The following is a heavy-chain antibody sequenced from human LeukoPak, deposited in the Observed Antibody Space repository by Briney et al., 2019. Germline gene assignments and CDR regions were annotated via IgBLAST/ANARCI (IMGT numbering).Heavy chain of an antibody. CDR2: IKQDGSDK. Sequence: TGGSLRLSCAASEFSVGSNYMTWVRQAPGQGLEWVAHIKQDGSDKYYVDSVKGRFTISRDNAKSSVYLQMNSLRAEDTAVYYCAELGITMIGGVWGKGTTVTISS. J-gene: IGHJ6*04. D-gene: IGHD3-10*02. V-gene: IGHV3-7*01. CDR3: AELGITMIGGV. CDR1: EFSVGSNY.